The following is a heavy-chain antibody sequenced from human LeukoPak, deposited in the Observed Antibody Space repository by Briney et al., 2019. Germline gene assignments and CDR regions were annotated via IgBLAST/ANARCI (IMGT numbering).Heavy chain of an antibody. V-gene: IGHV5-51*01. Sequence: GESLKISCKGSGYTFTNYWIGWVRQMPGKGLEWMGIMYPGDSDTRYSPSFQGQVTISADKSISTAYLQWSSLKASDTAMYYCARQYCSGGSCYSGVGWFDPWGQGTLVTVSS. D-gene: IGHD2-15*01. J-gene: IGHJ5*02. CDR3: ARQYCSGGSCYSGVGWFDP. CDR1: GYTFTNYW. CDR2: MYPGDSDT.